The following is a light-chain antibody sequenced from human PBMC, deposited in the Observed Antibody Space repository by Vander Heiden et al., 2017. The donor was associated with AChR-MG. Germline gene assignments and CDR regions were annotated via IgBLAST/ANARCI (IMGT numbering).Light chain of an antibody. CDR3: CSYAGTYTLL. CDR2: DVS. Sequence: QSALTQPRPVSGSPGQSVTIPCTGTSSDVGDYNYVSWYQQHPGKAPKLMIYDVSKRPSGVPDRFSGSKSGNTASLTISGLQSEDEADYYCCSYAGTYTLLFGGGTKLTVL. CDR1: SSDVGDYNY. V-gene: IGLV2-11*01. J-gene: IGLJ2*01.